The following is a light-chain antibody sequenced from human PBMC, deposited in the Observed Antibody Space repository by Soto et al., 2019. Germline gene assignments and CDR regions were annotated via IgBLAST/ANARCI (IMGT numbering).Light chain of an antibody. CDR1: QGIISY. CDR3: QQTYTTPIT. J-gene: IGKJ5*01. CDR2: GSS. Sequence: DFQMTQSPSSLSPSVGDRVTIACRAGQGIISYLNWYQQKEGQAPRXLIYGSSSSLSGVPPRFSGSGSGTDLTITISSLQPEDGETDEGQQTYTTPITFGQGTRLEIK. V-gene: IGKV1-39*01.